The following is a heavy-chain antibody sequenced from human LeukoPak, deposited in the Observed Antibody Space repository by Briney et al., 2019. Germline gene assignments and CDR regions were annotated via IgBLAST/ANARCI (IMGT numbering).Heavy chain of an antibody. CDR3: ARDVAGSGSL. CDR2: INEHGSIA. D-gene: IGHD3-10*01. V-gene: IGHV3-74*01. J-gene: IGHJ4*02. CDR1: GFTFSSYW. Sequence: LAGGSLRLSCAASGFTFSSYWMHWVRQVPGKGLVWVARINEHGSIADYADSVKDRFTVSRDNAWNTLYLQMNSLRAEDTAVYYRARDVAGSGSLWGQGTLITVSS.